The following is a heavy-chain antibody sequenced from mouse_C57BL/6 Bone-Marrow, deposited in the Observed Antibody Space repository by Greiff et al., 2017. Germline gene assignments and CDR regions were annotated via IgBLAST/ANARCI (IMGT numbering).Heavy chain of an antibody. V-gene: IGHV1-50*01. CDR3: ARWGLYYFDY. J-gene: IGHJ2*01. CDR2: IDPSDSYT. Sequence: QVQLQQSGAELVKPGASVKLSCKASGYTFTSYWMQWVKPRPGQGLEWIGEIDPSDSYTNYNQKFKGKATLTVDTSSSTAYMQLSSLTSEDSAVYYCARWGLYYFDYWGQGTTLTVSS. CDR1: GYTFTSYW.